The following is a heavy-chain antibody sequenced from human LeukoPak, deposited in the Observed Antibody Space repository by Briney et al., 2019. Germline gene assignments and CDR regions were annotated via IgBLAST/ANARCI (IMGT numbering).Heavy chain of an antibody. CDR1: GFTVSSNY. CDR2: IYSGGST. V-gene: IGHV3-53*01. J-gene: IGHJ4*02. D-gene: IGHD6-19*01. Sequence: GGSLRLSCAASGFTVSSNYMSWVRQAPGKGLEWVSVIYSGGSTYYADSVKGRFTISRDNSKNTLYLQMNSLRAEDTAVYYCARDLRGIAVAGTEGYWGQGTLVTVSS. CDR3: ARDLRGIAVAGTEGY.